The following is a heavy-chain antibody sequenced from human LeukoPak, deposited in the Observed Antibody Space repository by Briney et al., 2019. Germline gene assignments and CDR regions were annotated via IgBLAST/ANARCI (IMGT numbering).Heavy chain of an antibody. CDR3: ARGGIPHYSDNTGYFFGQF. CDR1: GFSFSTHS. V-gene: IGHV3-48*04. D-gene: IGHD3-22*01. J-gene: IGHJ4*02. Sequence: GGSLRLSCAASGFSFSTHSMTWVLLAPGPGLEWLSFLRILWSSRHYADSVKGRFTISRDNAEHSVYLQMNSLRTEDTAVYYCARGGIPHYSDNTGYFFGQFWGQGTRVTVSS. CDR2: LRILWSSR.